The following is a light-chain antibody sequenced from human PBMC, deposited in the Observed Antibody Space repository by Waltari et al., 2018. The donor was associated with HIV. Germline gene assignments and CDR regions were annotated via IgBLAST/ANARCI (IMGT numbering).Light chain of an antibody. J-gene: IGKJ2*01. V-gene: IGKV3-15*01. Sequence: EIVMTQSPATLSVSPGESAILSCRASQSVTTNLALYQQKPGQAPRLLIYGASTRSTGIPARFSGSGSGTGFTLTISSLQSEDFAIYYCQQYNNWPPEDTFGQGTKLEIK. CDR2: GAS. CDR1: QSVTTN. CDR3: QQYNNWPPEDT.